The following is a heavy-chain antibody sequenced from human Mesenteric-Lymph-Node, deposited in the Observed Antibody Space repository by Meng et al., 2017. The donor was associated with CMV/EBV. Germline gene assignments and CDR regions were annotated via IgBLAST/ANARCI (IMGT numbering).Heavy chain of an antibody. V-gene: IGHV1-69*15. CDR2: IIPIFGTA. D-gene: IGHD3-10*01. J-gene: IGHJ4*02. CDR1: GYSVTGYY. Sequence: SGYSVTGYYLYWERQTPGQGLEWMGRIIPIFGTASYAQKFQGRVTITADESTSTAYMELSSLRSEDTAVYYCARADGSSGTSFDYWGQGTLVTVSS. CDR3: ARADGSSGTSFDY.